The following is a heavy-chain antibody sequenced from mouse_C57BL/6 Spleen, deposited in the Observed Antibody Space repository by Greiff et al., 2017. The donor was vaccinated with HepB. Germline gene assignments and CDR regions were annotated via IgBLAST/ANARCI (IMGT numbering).Heavy chain of an antibody. CDR1: GYAFSSSW. CDR2: IYPGDGDT. V-gene: IGHV1-82*01. J-gene: IGHJ2*01. Sequence: QVQLKESGPELVKPGASVKISCKASGYAFSSSWMNWVKQRPGKGLEWIGRIYPGDGDTNYNGKFKGKATLTADKSSSTAYMQLSSLTSEDSAVYFCARGGYYNFDYWGQGTTLTVSS. CDR3: ARGGYYNFDY. D-gene: IGHD1-1*01.